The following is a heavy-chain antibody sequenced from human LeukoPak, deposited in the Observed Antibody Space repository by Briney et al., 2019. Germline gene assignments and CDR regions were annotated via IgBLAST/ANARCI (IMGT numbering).Heavy chain of an antibody. CDR3: ATDRLGYYGSGSYDPLDY. Sequence: VASVTVSCKVSGYTLTELSMHWVRQAPGKGLEWMGGFDPEDGETIYAQKFQGRVTMTEHTSTDTAYMELSSLRSEDTAVYYCATDRLGYYGSGSYDPLDYWGQGTLVTVSS. J-gene: IGHJ4*02. D-gene: IGHD3-10*01. CDR1: GYTLTELS. V-gene: IGHV1-24*01. CDR2: FDPEDGET.